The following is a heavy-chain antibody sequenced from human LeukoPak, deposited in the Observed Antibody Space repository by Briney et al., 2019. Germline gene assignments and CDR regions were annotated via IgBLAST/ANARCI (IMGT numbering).Heavy chain of an antibody. V-gene: IGHV4-30-4*08. CDR2: IYYSGST. CDR3: ARGRYCSSTSCYRFYYYMDV. CDR1: GGSISSGDYY. J-gene: IGHJ6*03. Sequence: SETLSLTCTVSGGSISSGDYYWSWTRQPPGKGLEWIGYIYYSGSTYYNPSLKSRVTISVDTSKNQFSLKLSSVTAADTAVYYCARGRYCSSTSCYRFYYYMDVWGKGTTVTVSS. D-gene: IGHD2-2*02.